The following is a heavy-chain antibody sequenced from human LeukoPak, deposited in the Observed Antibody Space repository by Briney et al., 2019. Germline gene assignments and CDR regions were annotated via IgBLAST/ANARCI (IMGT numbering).Heavy chain of an antibody. CDR2: IYYSGST. D-gene: IGHD3-10*01. J-gene: IGHJ4*01. CDR1: GGSISSNDYY. CDR3: ARFMVRGLIVDY. V-gene: IGHV4-39*01. Sequence: PSETLSLTCTVSGGSISSNDYYWGWIRQPPGRGLEWIGNIYYSGSTFYNPSLKSRVTISVDTSKNQFPLKLSSVTAADTAVYYCARFMVRGLIVDYWGHGTLVTVSS.